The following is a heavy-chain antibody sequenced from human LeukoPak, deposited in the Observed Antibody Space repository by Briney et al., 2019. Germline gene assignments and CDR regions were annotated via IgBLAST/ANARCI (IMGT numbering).Heavy chain of an antibody. Sequence: ASVKVSCKASVYTFTGYYMHWVRQAPGQGLEWMGWINPNSGGTNYAQKFQGRVTMTRDTSISTAYMELSRLRSDDTAAYYCAIGSAHIVVVIATDYYMDVWGKGTTVTVSS. CDR3: AIGSAHIVVVIATDYYMDV. J-gene: IGHJ6*03. CDR1: VYTFTGYY. V-gene: IGHV1-2*02. CDR2: INPNSGGT. D-gene: IGHD2-21*01.